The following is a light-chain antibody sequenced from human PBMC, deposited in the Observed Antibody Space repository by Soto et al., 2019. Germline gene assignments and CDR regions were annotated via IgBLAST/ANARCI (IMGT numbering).Light chain of an antibody. CDR2: WAS. Sequence: DIVMTQSPDSLAVSLGERASINCKSSQSVLYSPNNKIHLAWYQKKPGQPPKLLIYWASTRESGVPDRFSGSGSGTDFTLTIRNLQAEDVAVYYCQQYYDTPITFGQGTRLEIK. CDR1: QSVLYSPNNKIH. J-gene: IGKJ5*01. V-gene: IGKV4-1*01. CDR3: QQYYDTPIT.